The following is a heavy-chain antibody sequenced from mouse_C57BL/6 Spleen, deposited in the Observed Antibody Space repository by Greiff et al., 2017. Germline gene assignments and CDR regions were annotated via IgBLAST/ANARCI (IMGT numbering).Heavy chain of an antibody. D-gene: IGHD1-1*01. CDR3: RRYGFLYAMDY. J-gene: IGHJ4*01. CDR1: GYTFTDYE. V-gene: IGHV1-15*01. Sequence: VQLQQSGAELVRPGASVTLSCKASGYTFTDYEMHWVEQTPVHGLEWIGAIDPETGGTAYNQKFKGKATLTADKSSSTAYMGLRSLTSEEAAVYYCRRYGFLYAMDYWGQGTSVTVSS. CDR2: IDPETGGT.